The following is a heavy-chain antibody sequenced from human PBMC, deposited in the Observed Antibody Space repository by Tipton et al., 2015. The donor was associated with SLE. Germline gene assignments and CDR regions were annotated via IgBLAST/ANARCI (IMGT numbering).Heavy chain of an antibody. CDR2: IYYTGTTT. J-gene: IGHJ4*02. V-gene: IGHV4-39*07. CDR1: GGSVSISSKY. CDR3: ARGHFDY. Sequence: TLSLTCTVSGGSVSISSKYWAWIRQPPGEGLEWIGSIYYTGTTTYYNPSLKSRVTISVDTSKNQFSLTLKSVTAADTAVYYCARGHFDYWGQGMLVTVSS.